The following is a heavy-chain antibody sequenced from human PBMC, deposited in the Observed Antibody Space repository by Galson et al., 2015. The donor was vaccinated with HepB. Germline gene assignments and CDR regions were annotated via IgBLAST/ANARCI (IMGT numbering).Heavy chain of an antibody. Sequence: SLRLSCAASGFSFTTYTMHWVRQAPGKGLECVAIILYNGINKDYADSVKGRFTISRDTSRSTLYLQINSLIPEDTAVYYCARGRQNTDRGGIYSGLDVWGQGTTVTVSS. D-gene: IGHD5-18*01. CDR1: GFSFTTYT. V-gene: IGHV3-30-3*01. CDR3: ARGRQNTDRGGIYSGLDV. J-gene: IGHJ6*02. CDR2: ILYNGINK.